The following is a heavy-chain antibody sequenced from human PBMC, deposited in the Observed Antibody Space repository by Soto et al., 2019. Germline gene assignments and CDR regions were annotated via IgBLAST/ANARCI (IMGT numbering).Heavy chain of an antibody. J-gene: IGHJ4*01. Sequence: EVQLVESGGGLVQPGRSLRLSCAASGFIFDDYAMHWVRPVPGKGLELVSGISWNSDDRAYADSVKGRFTISRDNANNALYLQTNSLRSGDTGFYYLEKQIDFYFDYWGKGTLVTVSS. CDR2: ISWNSDDR. CDR3: EKQIDFYFDY. V-gene: IGHV3-9*01. CDR1: GFIFDDYA.